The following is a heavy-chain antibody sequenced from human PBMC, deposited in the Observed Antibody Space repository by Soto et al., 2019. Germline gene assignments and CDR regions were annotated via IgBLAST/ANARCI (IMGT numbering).Heavy chain of an antibody. CDR1: GGSISSYY. CDR2: IYYSGST. CDR3: ARDQFGPDSGAIDV. J-gene: IGHJ6*02. V-gene: IGHV4-59*01. Sequence: PSETLSLTCTVSGGSISSYYWSWIRQPPGKGLEWIGYIYYSGSTNYNPPLKSRVTISVDTSKNQFSLKLSSVTAADTAVYYCARDQFGPDSGAIDVWGQGTTVTVSS. D-gene: IGHD3-10*01.